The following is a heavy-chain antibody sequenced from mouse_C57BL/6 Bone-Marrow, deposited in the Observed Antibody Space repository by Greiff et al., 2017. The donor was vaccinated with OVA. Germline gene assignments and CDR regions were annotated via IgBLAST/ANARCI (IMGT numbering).Heavy chain of an antibody. CDR2: INPNNGGT. J-gene: IGHJ2*01. CDR3: ARFPGFDY. Sequence: EVQGVESGPELVKPGASVKISCKASGYTFTDYYMNWVKQSHGKSLEWIGDINPNNGGTSYNQKFKGKATLTVDKSSSTAYMELRSLTSEDSAVYYCARFPGFDYWGQGTTLTVSS. CDR1: GYTFTDYY. V-gene: IGHV1-26*01.